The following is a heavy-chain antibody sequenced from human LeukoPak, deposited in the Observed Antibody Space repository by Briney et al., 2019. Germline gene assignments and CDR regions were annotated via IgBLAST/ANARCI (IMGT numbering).Heavy chain of an antibody. V-gene: IGHV3-30*18. D-gene: IGHD6-13*01. CDR1: GFTFSSYG. CDR2: IFYGGSNE. CDR3: AKESAIAATDTRDVSDI. Sequence: GGSLRLSCAATGFTFSSYGMHWVRQAPGKGLEWVAVIFYGGSNEYYADSVKGRFTISRDNFKNTLYLQMNSLRLEDTAIYYCAKESAIAATDTRDVSDIWGRGTMVTVSS. J-gene: IGHJ3*02.